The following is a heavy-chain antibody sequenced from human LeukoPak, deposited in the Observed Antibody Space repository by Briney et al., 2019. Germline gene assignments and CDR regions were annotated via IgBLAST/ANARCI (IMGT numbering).Heavy chain of an antibody. CDR2: IKSKTDGGTT. J-gene: IGHJ4*02. Sequence: PGGSLRLSCAAFGFTFSNAWMSWVRQAPGKGLEWVGRIKSKTDGGTTDYAAPVKGRFTISRDDSKNTLYLQMNSLKTEDTAVYYCTTYDFWSGYYQFDYWGQGTLVTVSS. D-gene: IGHD3-3*01. CDR3: TTYDFWSGYYQFDY. CDR1: GFTFSNAW. V-gene: IGHV3-15*01.